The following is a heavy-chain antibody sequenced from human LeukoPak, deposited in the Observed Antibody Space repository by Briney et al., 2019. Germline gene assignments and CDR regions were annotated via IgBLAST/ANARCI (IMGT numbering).Heavy chain of an antibody. Sequence: PSETLSLTCTVSGGSISSSSYYWGWIRQPPGKGLEWIGSIYYSGSTYYNPSLKSRVTISVDTSKNQLSLKLSSVTAADTAVYYCASTELVRGVIIRYFDYWGQGTLVTVSS. CDR2: IYYSGST. J-gene: IGHJ4*02. V-gene: IGHV4-39*01. CDR3: ASTELVRGVIIRYFDY. CDR1: GGSISSSSYY. D-gene: IGHD3-10*01.